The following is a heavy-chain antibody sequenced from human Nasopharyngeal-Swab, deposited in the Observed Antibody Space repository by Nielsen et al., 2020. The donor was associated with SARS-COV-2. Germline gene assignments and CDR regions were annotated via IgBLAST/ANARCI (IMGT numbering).Heavy chain of an antibody. CDR3: PTAGATYTNFSATHYSYYGMAA. CDR1: GATFTTYG. D-gene: IGHD2-2*02. CDR2: ISLYRGDT. Sequence: ASVKVSCKAAGATFTTYGRSWERQAPGQRLDWMGWISLYRGDTNIPQKFQGRITLTTDTSTTTAYMELRGLESEDTAVYYCPTAGATYTNFSATHYSYYGMAAWGQGTTVTVSS. J-gene: IGHJ6*02. V-gene: IGHV1-18*04.